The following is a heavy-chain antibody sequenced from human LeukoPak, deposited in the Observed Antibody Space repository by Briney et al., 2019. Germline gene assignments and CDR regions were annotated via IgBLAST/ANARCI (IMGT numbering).Heavy chain of an antibody. V-gene: IGHV3-20*04. CDR1: GFTFDDYG. Sequence: GGSLRLSCAASGFTFDDYGMSWVRQAPGKGLEWVSGINWNGGSTGYADFVKGRFTISRDNAKNSLYLQMNSLRAEDTALYYCAREGNPTYYYDSSGYYYVDYFDYWGQGTLVTVSS. CDR2: INWNGGST. CDR3: AREGNPTYYYDSSGYYYVDYFDY. D-gene: IGHD3-22*01. J-gene: IGHJ4*02.